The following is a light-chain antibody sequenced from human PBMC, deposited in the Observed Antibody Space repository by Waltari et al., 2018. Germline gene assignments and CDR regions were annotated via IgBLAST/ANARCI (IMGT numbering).Light chain of an antibody. CDR3: QKRSNWLT. CDR2: DPA. Sequence: EILLTHSPATLSFSPGEEATRASRAIQGVSSYLAWYQRKPGQAPRHPTYDPANRATGIPGRFRGSGPGTDFTLTISSLEPEDFAVYYCQKRSNWLTFGGGTKVEIK. J-gene: IGKJ4*01. V-gene: IGKV3D-11*01. CDR1: QGVSSY.